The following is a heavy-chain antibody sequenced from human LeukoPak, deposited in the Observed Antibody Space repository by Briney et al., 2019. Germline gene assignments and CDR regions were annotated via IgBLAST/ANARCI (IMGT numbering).Heavy chain of an antibody. CDR1: GFTFSSYS. J-gene: IGHJ4*02. CDR3: ASGSYQPGTFDY. D-gene: IGHD1-26*01. V-gene: IGHV3-21*01. Sequence: GGSLRLSCAASGFTFSSYSMNWVRQAPGKGLEWVSSISSSSSYIYYADSVKGRFTISRDNAKNSLYLQMNSLRAEDTAVYYCASGSYQPGTFDYWGQGTLVTVSS. CDR2: ISSSSSYI.